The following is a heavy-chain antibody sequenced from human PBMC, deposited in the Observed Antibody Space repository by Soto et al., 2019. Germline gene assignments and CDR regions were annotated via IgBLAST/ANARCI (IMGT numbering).Heavy chain of an antibody. CDR2: ISYDGSNK. D-gene: IGHD3-10*01. J-gene: IGHJ5*02. CDR1: GFTFSSYA. CDR3: ARVGNITMVRGVITWFDP. Sequence: GGSLRLSCAASGFTFSSYAMHWVRQAPGKGLEWVAVISYDGSNKYYADSVKGRFTISRDNSKNTLYLQMNSLRAEDTAVYYCARVGNITMVRGVITWFDPWGQGTLVTVSS. V-gene: IGHV3-30-3*01.